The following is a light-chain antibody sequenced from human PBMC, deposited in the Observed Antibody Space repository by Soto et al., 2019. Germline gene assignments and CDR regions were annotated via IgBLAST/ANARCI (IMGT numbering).Light chain of an antibody. J-gene: IGLJ3*02. CDR2: EVN. Sequence: QSALTQPRSVSGSPGQSVTISCTATGSDVGDSSHVSWYQLHPGKAPKLTIYEVNNRPSGVPDRFSGSKSGSTASLTISGLQAEDEAEYYCCLSPGSLTWLFGGGTQLTVL. CDR1: GSDVGDSSH. V-gene: IGLV2-11*01. CDR3: CLSPGSLTWL.